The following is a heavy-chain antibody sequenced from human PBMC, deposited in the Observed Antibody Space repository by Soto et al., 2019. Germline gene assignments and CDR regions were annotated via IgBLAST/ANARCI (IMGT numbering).Heavy chain of an antibody. D-gene: IGHD2-2*01. CDR2: LDPIDTYT. Sequence: GESLKIPCQGSGYNFARYWISWVRQMPGKGLEWVGRLDPIDTYTKYSRSFEGHVTNSADKSISTAYLQWSSLKASDTAMYYCARRYCRRASCPRTYYGMDVWGQGTTVTVSS. CDR3: ARRYCRRASCPRTYYGMDV. CDR1: GYNFARYW. J-gene: IGHJ6*02. V-gene: IGHV5-10-1*01.